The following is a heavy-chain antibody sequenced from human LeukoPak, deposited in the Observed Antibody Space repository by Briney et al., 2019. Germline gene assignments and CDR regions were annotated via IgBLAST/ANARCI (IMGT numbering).Heavy chain of an antibody. CDR1: GYTFTGYY. V-gene: IGHV1-2*02. CDR3: AKDWVRSLYYYDSSGDY. Sequence: ASVKVSCKASGYTFTGYYMHWVRQAPGQGLEWMGWINPNSGGTNYAQKFQGRVTMTRDTSISTAYMELSRLRSDDTAVYYCAKDWVRSLYYYDSSGDYWGQGTLVTVSS. J-gene: IGHJ4*02. D-gene: IGHD3-22*01. CDR2: INPNSGGT.